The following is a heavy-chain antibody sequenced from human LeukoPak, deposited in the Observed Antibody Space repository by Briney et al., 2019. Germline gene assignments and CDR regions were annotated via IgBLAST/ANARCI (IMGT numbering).Heavy chain of an antibody. CDR3: ARDTIFGVDRYYYGMDV. V-gene: IGHV3-48*01. CDR2: ISSSSSTI. J-gene: IGHJ6*02. CDR1: GFTFSSYS. D-gene: IGHD3-3*01. Sequence: PGGSLRLSCAASGFTFSSYSMNWVRQAPGKGLEWVSYISSSSSTIYYADSVKGRFTISRDNAKNSLYLQMNSLRAEDTAAYYCARDTIFGVDRYYYGMDVWGQGTTVTVSS.